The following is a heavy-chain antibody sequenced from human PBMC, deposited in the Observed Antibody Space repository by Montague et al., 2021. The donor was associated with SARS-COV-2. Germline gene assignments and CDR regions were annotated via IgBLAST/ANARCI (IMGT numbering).Heavy chain of an antibody. CDR2: TYFRSKWYN. CDR1: GDSVSTNNTT. D-gene: IGHD6-13*01. J-gene: IGHJ4*02. V-gene: IGHV6-1*01. CDR3: GRVFAPAGTFDF. Sequence: CAISGDSVSTNNTTWNWVRQSPSGDLEWLGRTYFRSKWYNDYAVXVKSRMTINPDTSKNQFSLQLKSVTPKDTAIYFCGRVFAPAGTFDFWGQGTLVTVSS.